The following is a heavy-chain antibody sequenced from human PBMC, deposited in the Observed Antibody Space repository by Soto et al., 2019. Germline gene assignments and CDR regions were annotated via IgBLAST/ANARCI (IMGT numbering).Heavy chain of an antibody. CDR2: VNWDGDTT. CDR1: GFTFDDFA. J-gene: IGHJ6*02. Sequence: GGSLGLSCAASGFTFDDFAMCWVRQVPGKGLEWISLVNWDGDTTFYADSVRDRFIISRDNSKNSVYLQMNSLRSEDSAMYYWAQGATVTTHYQYYGMDVWGQGTTVTVSS. V-gene: IGHV3-43D*04. CDR3: AQGATVTTHYQYYGMDV. D-gene: IGHD4-17*01.